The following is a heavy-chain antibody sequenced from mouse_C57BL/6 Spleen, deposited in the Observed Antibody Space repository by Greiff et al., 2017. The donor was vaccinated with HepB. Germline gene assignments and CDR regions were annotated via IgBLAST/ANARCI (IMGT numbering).Heavy chain of an antibody. D-gene: IGHD1-1*01. CDR1: GYTFTSYG. J-gene: IGHJ4*01. CDR2: IYPRSGNT. V-gene: IGHV1-81*01. CDR3: ARGDGSRGYYYAMDY. Sequence: VQLQQSGAELARPGASVKLSCKASGYTFTSYGISWVKQRTGQGLEWIGEIYPRSGNTYYNEKFKGKATLTADKDSSTAYLELRSLTSEDSAVYFCARGDGSRGYYYAMDYWGQGTSVTVSS.